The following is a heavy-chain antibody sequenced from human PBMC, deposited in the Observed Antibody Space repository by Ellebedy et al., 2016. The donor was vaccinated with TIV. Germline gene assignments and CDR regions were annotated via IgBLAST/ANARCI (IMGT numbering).Heavy chain of an antibody. CDR1: GFTFSSYG. Sequence: PGGSLRLSCAASGFTFSSYGMHWVRQAPGKGLEWVAVIWYDGSNKYYSDSVKGRFTISRDNAKNSLYLKMNSLRAEDTAVYYCARELTRITMVRGVIITGWGMDVWGQGSTVTVSS. J-gene: IGHJ6*02. CDR2: IWYDGSNK. CDR3: ARELTRITMVRGVIITGWGMDV. D-gene: IGHD3-10*01. V-gene: IGHV3-33*01.